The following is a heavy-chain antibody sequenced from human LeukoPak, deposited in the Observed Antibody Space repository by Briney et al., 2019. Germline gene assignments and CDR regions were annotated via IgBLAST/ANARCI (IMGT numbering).Heavy chain of an antibody. Sequence: GGSLRLSCAASGFTFSSYSMNWVRQAPGKGLEWVSYISSSSSTIYYADSVKGRFTISRDNAKNSLYLQMNSLRAEDTAVYYCARGPNVGLYKYWGQGTLVTVSS. D-gene: IGHD3-10*01. CDR1: GFTFSSYS. V-gene: IGHV3-48*01. CDR3: ARGPNVGLYKY. J-gene: IGHJ4*02. CDR2: ISSSSSTI.